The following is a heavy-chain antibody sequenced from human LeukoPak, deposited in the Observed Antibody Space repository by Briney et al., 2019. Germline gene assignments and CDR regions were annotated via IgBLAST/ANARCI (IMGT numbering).Heavy chain of an antibody. V-gene: IGHV3-33*01. D-gene: IGHD4-17*01. CDR1: GFSFRTYN. Sequence: GGSLRLSCTASGFSFRTYNFHWVRQAPGKGLEWVAVISYNGGYIHYEDSVKGRFTISRDDSKNTLSLQMSGLRAEDTALYYCTTEVPNGDLRFGYWGQGTLVTVSS. J-gene: IGHJ4*02. CDR3: TTEVPNGDLRFGY. CDR2: ISYNGGYI.